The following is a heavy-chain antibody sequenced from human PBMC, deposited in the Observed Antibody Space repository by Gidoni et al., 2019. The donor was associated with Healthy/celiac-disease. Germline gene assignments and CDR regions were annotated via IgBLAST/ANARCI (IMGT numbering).Heavy chain of an antibody. J-gene: IGHJ6*02. V-gene: IGHV3-74*01. Sequence: EVQLVESGGGLVQPGGSLRRSCAAHGFTFSSYWMHWVRQAPGKGLVWVSRINSDGSSTSYADSVKGRFTISRDNAKNTLYLQMNSLRAEDTAVYYCARDLTYYYGMDVWGQETTVTVSS. CDR1: GFTFSSYW. CDR3: ARDLTYYYGMDV. CDR2: INSDGSST.